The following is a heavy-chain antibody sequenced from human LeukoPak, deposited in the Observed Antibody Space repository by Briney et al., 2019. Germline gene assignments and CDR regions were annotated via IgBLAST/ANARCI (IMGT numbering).Heavy chain of an antibody. Sequence: PSETLSLTCTASGGSISSYYWSWIRQPPGKGLEWIGYIYYSGSTNYNPSLKSRVTISVDTSKNQFSLKLSSVTAADTAVYYCAREGRPSPAFDIWGQGTMVTVSS. J-gene: IGHJ3*02. CDR1: GGSISSYY. CDR3: AREGRPSPAFDI. V-gene: IGHV4-59*01. CDR2: IYYSGST.